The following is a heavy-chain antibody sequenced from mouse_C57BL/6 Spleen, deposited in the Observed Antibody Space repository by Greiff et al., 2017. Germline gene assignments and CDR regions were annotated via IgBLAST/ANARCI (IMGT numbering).Heavy chain of an antibody. V-gene: IGHV1-50*01. CDR2: IDPSDSYT. J-gene: IGHJ1*03. Sequence: QVHVKQPGAELVKPGASVKLSCKASGYTFTSYWMQWVKQRPGQGLEWIGEIDPSDSYTNYNQKFKGKATLTVDTSSSTAYMQLSSLTSEDSAVYYCARAYGSSRWYFDVWGTGTTVTVSS. D-gene: IGHD1-1*01. CDR1: GYTFTSYW. CDR3: ARAYGSSRWYFDV.